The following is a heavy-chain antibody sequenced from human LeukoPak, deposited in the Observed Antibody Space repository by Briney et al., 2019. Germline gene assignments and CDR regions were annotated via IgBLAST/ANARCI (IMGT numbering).Heavy chain of an antibody. CDR1: GYTFTGYY. Sequence: ASVKVSCKASGYTFTGYYMHWVRQAPGQGLEWMGWINPNSGSTNYAQKFQGRVTMTRDTSISTAYMELSRLRSDDTAVYYCARAYYYYDSSGYWVYWGQGTLVTVSS. CDR3: ARAYYYYDSSGYWVY. J-gene: IGHJ4*02. D-gene: IGHD3-22*01. CDR2: INPNSGST. V-gene: IGHV1-2*02.